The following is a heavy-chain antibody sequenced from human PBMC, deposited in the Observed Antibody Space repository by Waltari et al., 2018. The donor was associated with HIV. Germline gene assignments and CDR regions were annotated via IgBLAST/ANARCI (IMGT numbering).Heavy chain of an antibody. CDR3: ARDPLEYRAAGGFDI. D-gene: IGHD6-6*01. CDR1: GFTFSSYE. CDR2: ISSRGSTI. V-gene: IGHV3-48*03. J-gene: IGHJ3*02. Sequence: EVQLVESGGGLVQPGGSLRLSCAASGFTFSSYEMTWVRQAPGKGLGWVTYISSRGSTIYEADSGKGRVTISRDNAKNSRYLQMNSLRAEETAVYYWARDPLEYRAAGGFDIWGQGTMVTVSS.